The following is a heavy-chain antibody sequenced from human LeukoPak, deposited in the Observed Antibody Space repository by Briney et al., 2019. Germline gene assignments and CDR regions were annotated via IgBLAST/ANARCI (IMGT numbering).Heavy chain of an antibody. Sequence: GGSLSLSCAASGFVFSASYMSWVRKAPGKGLEWVATIKPDGSEKYHVDSVSGRFAISRDNTNDSLFLQMNSLRVDDTAVYYCVRGGTYWTVSWGQGTLVNVS. CDR1: GFVFSASY. CDR2: IKPDGSEK. J-gene: IGHJ5*01. V-gene: IGHV3-7*01. CDR3: VRGGTYWTVS.